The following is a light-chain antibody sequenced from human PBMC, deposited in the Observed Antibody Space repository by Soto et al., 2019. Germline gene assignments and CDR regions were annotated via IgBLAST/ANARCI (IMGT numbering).Light chain of an antibody. CDR3: SSYTSSSTYV. Sequence: QSVLTQPPSVSGSPGQSVTISCTGTSSDVGSYNRVSWYQQPPGTAPKLMIYEVSNRPSGVPERFSGSKSGNTASLTISGLQAEDEADYYCSSYTSSSTYVFGTGTKLTVL. J-gene: IGLJ1*01. CDR1: SSDVGSYNR. CDR2: EVS. V-gene: IGLV2-18*02.